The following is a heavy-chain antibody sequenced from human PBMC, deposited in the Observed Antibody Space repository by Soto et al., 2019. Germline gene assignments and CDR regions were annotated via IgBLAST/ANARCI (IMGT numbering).Heavy chain of an antibody. Sequence: GGSLRLSCAASGFTFTSYAMHWVRQAPGKGLEWVAIIPYDGTNEYYADSVKGRFTISRDNSRNTVFLQMNSLRAEDTAIYYCARVDSGFYTWRTYFDYWGQGTLVTVSS. CDR3: ARVDSGFYTWRTYFDY. J-gene: IGHJ4*02. V-gene: IGHV3-30-3*01. CDR1: GFTFTSYA. CDR2: IPYDGTNE. D-gene: IGHD3-3*01.